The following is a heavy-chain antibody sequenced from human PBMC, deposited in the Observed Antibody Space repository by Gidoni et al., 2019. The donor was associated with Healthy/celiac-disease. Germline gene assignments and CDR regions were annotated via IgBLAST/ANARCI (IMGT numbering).Heavy chain of an antibody. CDR3: ARRSGSYYRFDY. D-gene: IGHD1-26*01. Sequence: QLQLQESGPGLVKPSETLSLTCTVSGASISSSSYYWGWIRQPPGKGLEWIGSIYYSGSTYYNPSLKSRVTISVDTSKNQFSLKLSSVTAADTAVYYCARRSGSYYRFDYWGQGTLVTVSS. CDR2: IYYSGST. CDR1: GASISSSSYY. V-gene: IGHV4-39*01. J-gene: IGHJ4*02.